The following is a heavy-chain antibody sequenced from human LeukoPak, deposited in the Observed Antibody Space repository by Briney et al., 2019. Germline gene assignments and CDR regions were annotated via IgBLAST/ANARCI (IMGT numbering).Heavy chain of an antibody. Sequence: PSETLSLTCTVSGGSISSSSYYWGWIRQPPGKGLDWIGSIYYTGSTYYNPSLQSRVTISVDTSKNQFSLKLSSVTAADTAVYYCARMGDSSGYSPPEYWFDPWGQGTLVTVSS. CDR3: ARMGDSSGYSPPEYWFDP. V-gene: IGHV4-39*07. CDR1: GGSISSSSYY. D-gene: IGHD3-22*01. CDR2: IYYTGST. J-gene: IGHJ5*02.